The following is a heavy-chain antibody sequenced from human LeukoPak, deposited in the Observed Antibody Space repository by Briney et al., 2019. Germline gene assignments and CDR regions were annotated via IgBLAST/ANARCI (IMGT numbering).Heavy chain of an antibody. CDR3: GSRRTAMFGVIKGPIDY. CDR1: GGSFSDYY. CDR2: INHSGSP. V-gene: IGHV4-34*01. J-gene: IGHJ4*02. Sequence: PSETLSLTCAVYGGSFSDYYWTWIRQPPGKGLEWNGEINHSGSPNNNPSLKSRVSISVDTSKNQFSLKLTSVTAADTAVYYCGSRRTAMFGVIKGPIDYWGQGTLVTVSS. D-gene: IGHD3-3*01.